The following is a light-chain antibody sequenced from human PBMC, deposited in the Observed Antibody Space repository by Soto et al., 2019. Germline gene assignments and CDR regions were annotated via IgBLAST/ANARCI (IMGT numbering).Light chain of an antibody. CDR3: QQRSNWPRIT. Sequence: VLSQSPVALSLSPGERATLSCRASQSVNNKVAWYQQKPGQAPRLLIYDASNRATGIPARFSGSGSGTDFTLTISSLEPEDFAVYYCQQRSNWPRITFGQGTRLEIK. V-gene: IGKV3-11*01. CDR2: DAS. J-gene: IGKJ5*01. CDR1: QSVNNK.